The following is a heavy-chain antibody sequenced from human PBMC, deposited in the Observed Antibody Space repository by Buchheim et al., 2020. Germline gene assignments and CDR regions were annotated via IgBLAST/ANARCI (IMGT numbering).Heavy chain of an antibody. D-gene: IGHD6-13*01. CDR1: GYTFTGYY. CDR3: ARDVTSAAGTHYYGMDV. Sequence: QVQLVQSGAEVKKPGASVKVSCKASGYTFTGYYMHWVRQAPGQGLEWMGWINPNSGGTNYAQKFQGWVTMTRDTSISTTYMELSRLRSDDTAVYYCARDVTSAAGTHYYGMDVWGQGTT. CDR2: INPNSGGT. J-gene: IGHJ6*02. V-gene: IGHV1-2*04.